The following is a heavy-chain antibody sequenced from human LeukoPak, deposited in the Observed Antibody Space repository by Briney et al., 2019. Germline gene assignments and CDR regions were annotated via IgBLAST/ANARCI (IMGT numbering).Heavy chain of an antibody. Sequence: PSETLSLTCAVYGGSFSGYYWSWIRQPPGKGLEWIGRIYTSGSTNYNPSLKSRVTMSVDTSKNQFSLKLSSVTAADTAVYYCARENYYDSSGYPDYWGQGTLVTVSS. CDR1: GGSFSGYY. CDR3: ARENYYDSSGYPDY. CDR2: IYTSGST. D-gene: IGHD3-22*01. V-gene: IGHV4-4*07. J-gene: IGHJ4*02.